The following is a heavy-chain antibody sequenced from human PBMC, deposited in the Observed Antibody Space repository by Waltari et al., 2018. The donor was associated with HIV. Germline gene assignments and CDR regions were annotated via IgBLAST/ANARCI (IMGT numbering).Heavy chain of an antibody. Sequence: QVQLVQSGAEVKKPGASVKVSCKASGYTFTSYAMHWVRQAPGQRLEWMGWINAGNGNTKYSQKFQGRVTITRDTSASTAYMELSSLRSEDTAVYYCARAEPFWVYFDYWGQGTLVTVSS. J-gene: IGHJ4*02. D-gene: IGHD3-16*01. V-gene: IGHV1-3*01. CDR1: GYTFTSYA. CDR3: ARAEPFWVYFDY. CDR2: INAGNGNT.